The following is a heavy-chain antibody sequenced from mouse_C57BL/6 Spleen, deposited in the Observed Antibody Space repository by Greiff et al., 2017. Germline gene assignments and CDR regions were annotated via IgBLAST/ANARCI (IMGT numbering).Heavy chain of an antibody. Sequence: VQLQQSGPGLVQPSQSLSITCTVSGFSLTSYGVHWVRQSPGKGLEWLGVIWSGGSTDYNAAFISRLSISKDNSKSQVFFKMNSLQADDTAIYYCARNHITTVGYFDVWGTGTTVTVSS. J-gene: IGHJ1*03. CDR3: ARNHITTVGYFDV. CDR1: GFSLTSYG. V-gene: IGHV2-2*01. D-gene: IGHD1-1*01. CDR2: IWSGGST.